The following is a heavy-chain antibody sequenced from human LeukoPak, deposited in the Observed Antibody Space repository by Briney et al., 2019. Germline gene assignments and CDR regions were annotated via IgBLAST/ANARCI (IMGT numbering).Heavy chain of an antibody. CDR3: AGAPRIVGYTSRELGHWYFDL. J-gene: IGHJ2*01. Sequence: GGSLRLSCAASGFTFSSYSMNWVRQAPGKGLEWVSSISGSSSYIYYADSVKGRFTISRDNAKNSLYVQMNSLRAEDTAVYYCAGAPRIVGYTSRELGHWYFDLWGRGTLVTVSS. CDR2: ISGSSSYI. V-gene: IGHV3-21*01. D-gene: IGHD6-13*01. CDR1: GFTFSSYS.